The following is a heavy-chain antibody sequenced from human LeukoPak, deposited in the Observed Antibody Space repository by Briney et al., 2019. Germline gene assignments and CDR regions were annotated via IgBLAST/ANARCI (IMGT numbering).Heavy chain of an antibody. CDR1: GFAFSSYA. D-gene: IGHD6-19*01. CDR2: IYSDGTT. Sequence: GGSLRLPCAASGFAFSSYAMSWVRQAPGKGLEWVSVIYSDGTTYYADSVKGRFTISGDNSKNTVFLQMNSLRVEDTAVYYCARGWDYSSGCIDYWGQGTLVTVSS. CDR3: ARGWDYSSGCIDY. J-gene: IGHJ4*02. V-gene: IGHV3-53*01.